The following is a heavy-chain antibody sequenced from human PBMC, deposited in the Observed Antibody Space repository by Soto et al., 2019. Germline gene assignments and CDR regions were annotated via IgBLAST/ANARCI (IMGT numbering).Heavy chain of an antibody. CDR3: ARCSYYDFWSGYHRPRGFDP. V-gene: IGHV4-59*01. Sequence: SETLSLTCTVSGGSISSYSWSWIRQPPGKGLVWFVYIYCSGSTNYNPSLKSRVTISVDTSKNQFSLKLSSVTAADTAMYYCARCSYYDFWSGYHRPRGFDPWGQGTLVTVSS. CDR2: IYCSGST. J-gene: IGHJ5*02. D-gene: IGHD3-3*01. CDR1: GGSISSYS.